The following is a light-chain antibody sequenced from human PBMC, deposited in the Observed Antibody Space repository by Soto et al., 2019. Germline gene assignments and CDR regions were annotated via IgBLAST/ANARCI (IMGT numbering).Light chain of an antibody. CDR2: QDS. CDR1: KLGVKY. CDR3: QAWDSSTVV. Sequence: SYELTQPPSVSVSPGQTASITCSGAKLGVKYACWYQQKPRQSPVLVIYQDSKRPSGIPERFSGSNSGNTATLTISGTQAMDEADYFCQAWDSSTVVFGGGTKLTVL. V-gene: IGLV3-1*01. J-gene: IGLJ2*01.